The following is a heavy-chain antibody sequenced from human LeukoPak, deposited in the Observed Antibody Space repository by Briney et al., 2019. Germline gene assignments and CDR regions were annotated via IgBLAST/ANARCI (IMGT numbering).Heavy chain of an antibody. J-gene: IGHJ3*02. CDR3: AKTRDYVWGSYRPSTFDI. CDR2: INESGST. Sequence: SETLSLTCAVYGGSLSDYYWNGIRQPPGKGLEWIGEINESGSTNYKSSLKSRLTISVDTSKNQFSLKLSSVTAADTAVYYCAKTRDYVWGSYRPSTFDIWGQGTMVTVSS. V-gene: IGHV4-34*01. D-gene: IGHD3-16*02. CDR1: GGSLSDYY.